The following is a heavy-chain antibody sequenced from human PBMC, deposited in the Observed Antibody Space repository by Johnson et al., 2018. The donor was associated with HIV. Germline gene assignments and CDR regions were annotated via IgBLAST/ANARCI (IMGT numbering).Heavy chain of an antibody. CDR1: GFTFSSYG. D-gene: IGHD3-16*01. CDR3: AKDGGRWSYSFDV. V-gene: IGHV3-30*02. J-gene: IGHJ3*01. Sequence: QVQLVESGGGVVQPGGSLRLSCAASGFTFSSYGMHWVRQAPGKGLEWVAFIQHDGSDKSYADSVEGRFTISRDNSKNTLYLQMNSLRTEDPALYYCAKDGGRWSYSFDVWGQVTMVSVSS. CDR2: IQHDGSDK.